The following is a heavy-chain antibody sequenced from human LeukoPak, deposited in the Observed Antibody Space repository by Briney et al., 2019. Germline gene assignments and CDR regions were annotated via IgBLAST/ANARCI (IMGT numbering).Heavy chain of an antibody. CDR3: SSSSYYSSGMEV. J-gene: IGHJ6*04. Sequence: SETLSLTCTVSGGSISSGSYYWSWIRQPAGKGLEWIGRIYTSGSTNYNPSLKSRVTISVDTSKNQFSLKLSSVTAADTAVYYCSSSSYYSSGMEVWGKGTTVTVSS. V-gene: IGHV4-61*02. CDR2: IYTSGST. D-gene: IGHD6-6*01. CDR1: GGSISSGSYY.